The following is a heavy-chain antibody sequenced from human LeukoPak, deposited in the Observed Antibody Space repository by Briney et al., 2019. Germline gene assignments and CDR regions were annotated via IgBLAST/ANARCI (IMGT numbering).Heavy chain of an antibody. CDR2: LSASGGST. D-gene: IGHD1-26*01. V-gene: IGHV3-23*01. Sequence: PGGSLRLSCTASGFTFGDYAMSWFRQAPGKGLEWVSALSASGGSTYYADSVKGRFTISRDNSKNMLYLQMNSLRAEDTAVYYCAKSIVGVSGFGYWGQGALVTVSS. J-gene: IGHJ4*02. CDR1: GFTFGDYA. CDR3: AKSIVGVSGFGY.